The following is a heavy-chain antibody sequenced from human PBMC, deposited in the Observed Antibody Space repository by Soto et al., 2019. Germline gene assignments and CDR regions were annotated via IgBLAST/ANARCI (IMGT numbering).Heavy chain of an antibody. CDR1: RFTFSSYG. CDR3: AKDLFYYGSGIVRYNYSVMAV. V-gene: IGHV3-30*18. CDR2: ISYDGSNK. J-gene: IGHJ6*04. Sequence: PGCSMRLSCAASRFTFSSYGMHWVRKAPGKGLEWVAVISYDGSNKYYADSVKGRFTISRDNSKNTLYLKMNSLRAEDTAVYYCAKDLFYYGSGIVRYNYSVMAVWGKGTTVPVSS. D-gene: IGHD3-10*01.